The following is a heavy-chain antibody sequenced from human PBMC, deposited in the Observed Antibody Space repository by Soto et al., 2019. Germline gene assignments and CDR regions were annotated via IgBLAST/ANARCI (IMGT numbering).Heavy chain of an antibody. Sequence: QVQLVQSGAEVRKPGSSVKVSCKASGGTFSSYAISWVRQAPGQGLEWMGGIIPIFGTANYAQKFQGRVTITADESTSTAYMELSSLRSEDTAVYYCASHGRQLVDYYYGMDVWGQGTTVTVSS. CDR1: GGTFSSYA. CDR2: IIPIFGTA. D-gene: IGHD6-6*01. V-gene: IGHV1-69*12. J-gene: IGHJ6*02. CDR3: ASHGRQLVDYYYGMDV.